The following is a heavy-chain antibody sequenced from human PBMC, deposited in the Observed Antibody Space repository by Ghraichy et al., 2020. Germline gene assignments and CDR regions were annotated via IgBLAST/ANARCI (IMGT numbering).Heavy chain of an antibody. Sequence: SETLSLTCTVSGGSISSYYWSWIRQPPGKGLEWIGYIYYSGSTNYNPSLKSRVTISVDTSKNQFSLKLSSVTAADTAVYYCARGEGDFWSGYYPFDYWGQGTLVTVSS. V-gene: IGHV4-59*01. CDR2: IYYSGST. CDR1: GGSISSYY. CDR3: ARGEGDFWSGYYPFDY. D-gene: IGHD3-3*01. J-gene: IGHJ4*02.